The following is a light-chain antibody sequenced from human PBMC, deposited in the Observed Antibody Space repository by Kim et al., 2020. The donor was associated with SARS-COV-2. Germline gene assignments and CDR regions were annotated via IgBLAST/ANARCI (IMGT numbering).Light chain of an antibody. Sequence: GQGVTISCSGSSANIGSNYVYWYQQLPGTAPKLLIYRNNQRPSGVPDRFSGSKSGNSASLAISGLRSEDEADYYCAAWDDSLSGWVFGGGTKLTVL. CDR2: RNN. CDR1: SANIGSNY. CDR3: AAWDDSLSGWV. V-gene: IGLV1-47*01. J-gene: IGLJ3*02.